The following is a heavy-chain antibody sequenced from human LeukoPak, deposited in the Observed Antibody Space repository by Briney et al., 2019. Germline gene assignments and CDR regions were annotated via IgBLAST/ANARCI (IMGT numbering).Heavy chain of an antibody. CDR1: GGSFSGYY. J-gene: IGHJ5*02. V-gene: IGHV4-34*01. CDR2: INHSGST. D-gene: IGHD3-16*01. CDR3: ARSGLLERRGRSSEGVHDWFDP. Sequence: ASETLSLTCAVYGGSFSGYYLSWIRQPPGKGLEWIGEINHSGSTNYNPSLKSRFTISVDTSKNQFSMKLSSVTAADTAVYYCARSGLLERRGRSSEGVHDWFDPWGQGTLVTVSS.